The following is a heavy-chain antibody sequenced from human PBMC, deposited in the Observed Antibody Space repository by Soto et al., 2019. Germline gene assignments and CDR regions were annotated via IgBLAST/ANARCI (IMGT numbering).Heavy chain of an antibody. CDR3: AKDRKSGSGWFWDY. J-gene: IGHJ4*02. CDR2: ISGSGTST. Sequence: GGSLRLSCAASGFTFINFAMSWVRQAPGKGLEWVSAISGSGTSTYDADSVKGRFSISRDNSKNTLYLQLNSLRAEDTAVYYCAKDRKSGSGWFWDYWGQGTLVTVSS. V-gene: IGHV3-23*01. D-gene: IGHD6-19*01. CDR1: GFTFINFA.